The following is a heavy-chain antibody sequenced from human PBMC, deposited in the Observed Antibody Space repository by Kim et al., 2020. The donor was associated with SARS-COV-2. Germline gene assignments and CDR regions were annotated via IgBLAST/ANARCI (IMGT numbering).Heavy chain of an antibody. J-gene: IGHJ6*03. Sequence: GGSLRLSCVVSGITFQISWMSWVRKSPGKGLEWLGVIKAKTDREATDYAALVEGRLAISRVDSKHTVYLQMNSLQTGDTAVYYCATGINDAFHHWGKGT. CDR2: IKAKTDREAT. CDR1: GITFQISW. D-gene: IGHD1-20*01. V-gene: IGHV3-15*01. CDR3: ATGINDAFHH.